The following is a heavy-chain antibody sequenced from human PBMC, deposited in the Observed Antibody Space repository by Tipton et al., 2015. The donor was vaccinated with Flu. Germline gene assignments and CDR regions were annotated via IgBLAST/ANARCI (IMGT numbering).Heavy chain of an antibody. J-gene: IGHJ4*02. Sequence: TLSLTCTVSGGSISSYYWSWIRQPPGKGLEWIGYIYYSGSTNYNPSLKSRVTISVDTSKNQFSLKLSSVTATDTAVYYCARDSPDWGFDYWGQGTPVTVSS. CDR3: ARDSPDWGFDY. D-gene: IGHD3/OR15-3a*01. V-gene: IGHV4-59*01. CDR2: IYYSGST. CDR1: GGSISSYY.